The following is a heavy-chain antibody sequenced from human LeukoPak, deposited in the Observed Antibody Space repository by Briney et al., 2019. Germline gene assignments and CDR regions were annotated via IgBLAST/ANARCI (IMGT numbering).Heavy chain of an antibody. CDR2: IIPIFGTA. J-gene: IGHJ6*03. Sequence: PVASVKVSCKASGGTFSSYAISWVRQAPGQGLEWMGGIIPIFGTANYAQKFQGRVTITADESTSTAYMELSSLRSEDTAVYYCARTYYYDSSGYYPHYYYHYMDVWGKGTTVTISS. CDR3: ARTYYYDSSGYYPHYYYHYMDV. D-gene: IGHD3-22*01. CDR1: GGTFSSYA. V-gene: IGHV1-69*13.